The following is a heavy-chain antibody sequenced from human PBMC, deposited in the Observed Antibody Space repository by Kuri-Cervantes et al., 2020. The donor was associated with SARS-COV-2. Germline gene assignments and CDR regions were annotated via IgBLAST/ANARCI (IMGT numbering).Heavy chain of an antibody. J-gene: IGHJ4*02. CDR2: VIPIFGTA. CDR3: ASNIPVGLGFLEWLNHGLHY. D-gene: IGHD3-3*01. V-gene: IGHV1-69*06. Sequence: SVKVSCKASGGTFISYAISWVRQAPGQGLEWLGGVIPIFGTANYAQKFQGRVTITADKSTSTAYMELSSLRSEDTAVYYCASNIPVGLGFLEWLNHGLHYWGQGTLVTVSS. CDR1: GGTFISYA.